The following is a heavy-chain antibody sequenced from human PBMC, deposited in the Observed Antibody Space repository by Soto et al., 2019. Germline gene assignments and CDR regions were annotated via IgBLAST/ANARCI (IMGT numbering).Heavy chain of an antibody. Sequence: VQLVESGGGVVQPGRSLRLSCAASGFTFSDYAMHWVRQAPGKGLEWVAVVSHDGRNKHYADSVKGRFTISRDSSKNTVCLEMTCLRAEDTAVYYCAKRGRQGLVTSDFNYWGEGVLVTVSS. J-gene: IGHJ4*02. D-gene: IGHD6-19*01. CDR1: GFTFSDYA. CDR3: AKRGRQGLVTSDFNY. CDR2: VSHDGRNK. V-gene: IGHV3-30*18.